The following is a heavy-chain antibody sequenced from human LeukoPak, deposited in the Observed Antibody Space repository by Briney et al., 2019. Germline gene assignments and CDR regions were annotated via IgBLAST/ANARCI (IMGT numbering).Heavy chain of an antibody. D-gene: IGHD3-3*01. CDR3: ARGLRDDFWSGYYVPYYYYGMDV. CDR1: GFIFSGYG. Sequence: GGSLRLSCEASGFIFSGYGMHWVRQAPGKGLEWVAIIWHDGSNERYADSVKGRFTISRDNSKNTLCLQMNSLRAEDTAVYYCARGLRDDFWSGYYVPYYYYGMDVWGQGTTVTVSS. J-gene: IGHJ6*02. CDR2: IWHDGSNE. V-gene: IGHV3-33*01.